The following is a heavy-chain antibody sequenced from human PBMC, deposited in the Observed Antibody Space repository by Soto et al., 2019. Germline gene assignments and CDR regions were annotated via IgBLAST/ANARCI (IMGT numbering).Heavy chain of an antibody. CDR2: INPNSGGT. V-gene: IGHV1-2*02. CDR3: ARVPTPGIVGAPRAFDI. J-gene: IGHJ3*02. Sequence: RASVKVSCKASGYTFTGYYMHWVRQAPGQGLEWMGWINPNSGGTNYAQKFQGRVTMTRDTSISTAYMELSRLRSDDTAVYYCARVPTPGIVGAPRAFDIWGQETMVTVSS. CDR1: GYTFTGYY. D-gene: IGHD1-26*01.